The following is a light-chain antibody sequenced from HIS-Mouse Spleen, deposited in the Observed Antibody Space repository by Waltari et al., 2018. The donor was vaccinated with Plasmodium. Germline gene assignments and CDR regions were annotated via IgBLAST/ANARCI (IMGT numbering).Light chain of an antibody. CDR3: SSYAGSNNLV. V-gene: IGLV2-8*01. CDR2: EVS. Sequence: QSALTQPPSASGPPGQSVSISCTGTSRDVGVYNYVSWYQQHPRKAPKRMIYEVSQRPSGVPDRFSGSKSGNTASLTVSGLQAEDEADYYCSSYAGSNNLVFGGGTKLTVL. J-gene: IGLJ2*01. CDR1: SRDVGVYNY.